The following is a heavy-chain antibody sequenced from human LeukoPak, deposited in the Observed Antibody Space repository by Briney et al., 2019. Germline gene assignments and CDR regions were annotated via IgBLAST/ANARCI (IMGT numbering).Heavy chain of an antibody. CDR2: IYHSGST. CDR3: ARDLGIVVVITHDAFDI. CDR1: GYSISSGYY. D-gene: IGHD3-22*01. J-gene: IGHJ3*02. Sequence: NPPETLSLTCTVSGYSISSGYYWGWIRQPPGKGLEWIGSIYHSGSTYYNPSLKSRVTISVDTSKNQFSLKLSSVTAADAAVYYCARDLGIVVVITHDAFDIWGQGTMVTVSS. V-gene: IGHV4-38-2*02.